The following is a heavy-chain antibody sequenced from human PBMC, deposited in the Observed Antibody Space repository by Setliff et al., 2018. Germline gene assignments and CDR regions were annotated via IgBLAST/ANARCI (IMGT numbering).Heavy chain of an antibody. CDR1: GFTFKTYS. Sequence: ASVKVSCKASGFTFKTYSFSWIRQAPGQGLERVGWISGYNSNTIYAQNFQGRVTMTTDASTNTAYMELRSLGSDDTAVYYCARSPPNRGVGQGHYMDVWGKGTTVTVSS. D-gene: IGHD1-26*01. V-gene: IGHV1-18*01. J-gene: IGHJ6*03. CDR2: ISGYNSNT. CDR3: ARSPPNRGVGQGHYMDV.